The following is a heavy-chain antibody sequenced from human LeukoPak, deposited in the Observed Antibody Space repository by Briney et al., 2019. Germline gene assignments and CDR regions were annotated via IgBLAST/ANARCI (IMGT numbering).Heavy chain of an antibody. CDR2: SNHSGST. J-gene: IGHJ6*04. CDR3: ARAPARSYHYYYYGMDV. CDR1: GGSFSGYH. V-gene: IGHV4-34*01. Sequence: SETLSLTCAVYGGSFSGYHWSWIRQPPGKGLEWIGESNHSGSTNYNPSLKSRVTISVDTPKNQFSLKLSSVTAADTAVYYCARAPARSYHYYYYGMDVWGKGTTVTVSS.